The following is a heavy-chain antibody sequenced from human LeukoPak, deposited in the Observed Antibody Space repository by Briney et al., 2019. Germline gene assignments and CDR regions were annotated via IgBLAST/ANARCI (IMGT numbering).Heavy chain of an antibody. CDR3: ARGPQLVGYYYIDV. J-gene: IGHJ6*03. CDR2: TYYRSQWYN. Sequence: SQTLSLTCDISGYSVSSDSAAWNWIRQSPSRGLEWLGRTYYRSQWYNDYVESVKSRITINPDTSKNHFSLQLNSVTPEDTAVYYCARGPQLVGYYYIDVWDKGTTVTVSS. V-gene: IGHV6-1*01. CDR1: GYSVSSDSAA.